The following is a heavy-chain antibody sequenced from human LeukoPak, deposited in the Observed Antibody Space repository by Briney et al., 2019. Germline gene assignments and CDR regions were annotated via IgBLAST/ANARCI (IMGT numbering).Heavy chain of an antibody. Sequence: GGSLRLSCAASGFTFSSYGMNWVRKAPGKGLEWVAVISYDGSNKYYADSVKGRFTISRDNSKNTLYLQMNSLRAEDTAVYYCAKDGHIVATSYFDYWGQGTLVTVSS. CDR3: AKDGHIVATSYFDY. V-gene: IGHV3-30*18. D-gene: IGHD5-12*01. CDR1: GFTFSSYG. CDR2: ISYDGSNK. J-gene: IGHJ4*02.